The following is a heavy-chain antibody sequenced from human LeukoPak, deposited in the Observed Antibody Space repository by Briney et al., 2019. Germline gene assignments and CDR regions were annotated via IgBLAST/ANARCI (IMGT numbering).Heavy chain of an antibody. V-gene: IGHV3-21*04. Sequence: GGSLRLSCAASGFTFSSYSMNWVRQAPGKGLEWVSSISSSSSYIYYADSVKGRFTISRDNSKNTLYLQMNSLRAEDTAVYYCAKEKDGYNRFVDYWGQGTLVTVSS. CDR3: AKEKDGYNRFVDY. J-gene: IGHJ4*02. D-gene: IGHD5-24*01. CDR2: ISSSSSYI. CDR1: GFTFSSYS.